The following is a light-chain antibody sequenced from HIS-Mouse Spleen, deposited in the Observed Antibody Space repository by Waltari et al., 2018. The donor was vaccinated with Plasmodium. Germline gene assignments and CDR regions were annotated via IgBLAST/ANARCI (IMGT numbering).Light chain of an antibody. Sequence: SYELTQPPSVSVSPGQTARITCPGDALPKKYAYWYQQKSGQAPVLVIYEDSKRPAGIPWSFSGSSSGTMATLTISGAQVEDEADYYCYSTDSSGNHRVFGGGTKLTVL. CDR3: YSTDSSGNHRV. CDR1: ALPKKY. V-gene: IGLV3-10*01. CDR2: EDS. J-gene: IGLJ3*02.